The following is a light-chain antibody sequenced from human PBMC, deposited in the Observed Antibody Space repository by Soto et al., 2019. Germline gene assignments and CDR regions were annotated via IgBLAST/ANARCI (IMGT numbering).Light chain of an antibody. CDR3: HHYNYWPRGT. CDR2: GAS. Sequence: EIMMTQSPGTLSVSPGEGATLSCTASQSVNLNLAWYQQKPGQPPRLLLYGASTRATAIPVRFRYSGSGTESTLTITSLQSEHSAFTYYHHYNYWPRGTFGPGTKVEIK. J-gene: IGKJ3*01. CDR1: QSVNLN. V-gene: IGKV3-15*01.